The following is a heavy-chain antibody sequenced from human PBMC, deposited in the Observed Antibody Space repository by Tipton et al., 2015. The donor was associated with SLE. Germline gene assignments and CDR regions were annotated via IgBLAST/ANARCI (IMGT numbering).Heavy chain of an antibody. V-gene: IGHV1-69*13. J-gene: IGHJ4*02. CDR1: GYTFANYY. Sequence: QLVQSGAEVKKPGASLKVSCKASGYTFANYYIHWVRQTPGQGLEWMGGIIAIFDTAKYAQKFQGRVTITADESTNTAYMELSSLRSEDTAVYYCARDWIGGIKNWGQGTLVTVSS. D-gene: IGHD3-16*01. CDR2: IIAIFDTA. CDR3: ARDWIGGIKN.